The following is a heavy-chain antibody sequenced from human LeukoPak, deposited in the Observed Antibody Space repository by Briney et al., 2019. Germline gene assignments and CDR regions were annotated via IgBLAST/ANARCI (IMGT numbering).Heavy chain of an antibody. CDR2: LFSSGST. Sequence: SETLSLTCTVSGGSISSSSYYWGWIRQPPGKGLEWIGYLFSSGSTNYNPSLKSRVAISVDTSRGQLSLHLYSATAADTAVYYCARDSDNGLDVWGPGATVTVSS. CDR1: GGSISSSSYY. D-gene: IGHD1-1*01. CDR3: ARDSDNGLDV. V-gene: IGHV4-61*05. J-gene: IGHJ6*02.